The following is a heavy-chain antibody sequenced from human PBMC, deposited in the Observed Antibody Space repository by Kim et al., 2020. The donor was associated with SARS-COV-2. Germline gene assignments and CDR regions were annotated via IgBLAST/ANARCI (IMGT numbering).Heavy chain of an antibody. V-gene: IGHV3-23*01. J-gene: IGHJ5*02. D-gene: IGHD2-15*01. CDR3: AKFPNVVVGT. CDR2: ST. Sequence: STYYADSVKGRFTISRDNSKNTLYLQMNSLRAEDTAVYYCAKFPNVVVGTWGQGTLVTVSS.